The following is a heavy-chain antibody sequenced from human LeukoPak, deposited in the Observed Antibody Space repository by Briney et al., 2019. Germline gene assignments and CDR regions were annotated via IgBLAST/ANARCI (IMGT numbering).Heavy chain of an antibody. CDR1: GYTFTDYY. Sequence: ASVKVSCKASGYTFTDYYMHWVRQAPGQGLEWMGWLNPNSGDTNYAQKFQGRVSMTRDTSISTAYMDLSDLRSDDTAVYYCARGRNIEMTTMSGGSDYWGQGTLVTVSS. J-gene: IGHJ4*02. D-gene: IGHD5-24*01. V-gene: IGHV1-2*02. CDR3: ARGRNIEMTTMSGGSDY. CDR2: LNPNSGDT.